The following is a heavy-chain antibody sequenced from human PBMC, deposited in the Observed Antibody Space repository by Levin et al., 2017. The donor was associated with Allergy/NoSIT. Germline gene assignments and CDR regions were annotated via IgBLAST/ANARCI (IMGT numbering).Heavy chain of an antibody. CDR1: GGSVSSGSYY. Sequence: ASETLSLTCTVSGGSVSSGSYYWSWIRQPPGTGLEWIGYIYYSGSTNYNPSLKSRGTISVDTSKNQFSLKLSSVTAADTAVYYCARNVDGGNAYNGFDPWGQGTLVTVSS. CDR2: IYYSGST. V-gene: IGHV4-61*01. CDR3: ARNVDGGNAYNGFDP. J-gene: IGHJ5*02. D-gene: IGHD4-23*01.